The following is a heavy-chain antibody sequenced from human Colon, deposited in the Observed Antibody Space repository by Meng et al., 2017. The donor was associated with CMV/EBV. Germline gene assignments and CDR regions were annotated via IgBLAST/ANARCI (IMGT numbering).Heavy chain of an antibody. Sequence: SVKVSCKASEDTFRNFYISWVRQAPGQGLEWMGGIIPFFRMANYAQKFQGRLSISADKSTNTVYMELSSLRSEDTAVYYCARDEGNITIFGVAPYFDYWGQGTLVTVSS. CDR3: ARDEGNITIFGVAPYFDY. J-gene: IGHJ4*02. CDR2: IIPFFRMA. CDR1: EDTFRNFY. V-gene: IGHV1-69*10. D-gene: IGHD3-3*01.